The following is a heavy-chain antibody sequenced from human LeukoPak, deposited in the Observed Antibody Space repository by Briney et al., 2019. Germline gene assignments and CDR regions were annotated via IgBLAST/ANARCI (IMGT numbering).Heavy chain of an antibody. J-gene: IGHJ5*02. D-gene: IGHD2-2*01. CDR2: IYYSGST. Sequence: SETLSLTCTVSGGSISSYYWSWIRQPPGKGLEWIGYIYYSGSTSYNPSLKSRVTMSVDTSKNQFSLKLSSVTAADTAVYFCARLDIVVVPASIPAVGFDPWGQGTLVTVSS. V-gene: IGHV4-59*12. CDR3: ARLDIVVVPASIPAVGFDP. CDR1: GGSISSYY.